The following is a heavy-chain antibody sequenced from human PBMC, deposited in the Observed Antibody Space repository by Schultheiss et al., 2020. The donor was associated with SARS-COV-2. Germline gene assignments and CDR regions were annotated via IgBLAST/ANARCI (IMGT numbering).Heavy chain of an antibody. CDR3: VREGEEMGTS. J-gene: IGHJ4*02. CDR2: IKQDGSVE. CDR1: GFNLRNYW. Sequence: GGSLRLSCAASGFNLRNYWMDWVRQAPGKGLQWVANIKQDGSVEHYVDSVRRRFIISRDNAKNSLDLQRNSLRVDDTAVYYCVREGEEMGTSWGQGTLVTGSS. D-gene: IGHD1-1*01. V-gene: IGHV3-7*03.